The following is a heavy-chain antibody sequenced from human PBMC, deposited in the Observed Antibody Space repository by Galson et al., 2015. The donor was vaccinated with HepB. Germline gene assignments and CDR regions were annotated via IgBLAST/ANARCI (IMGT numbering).Heavy chain of an antibody. Sequence: QSGAEVKKSGESLKISCKGSGYRFADYWIAWVRQMPGKGVEWMGTIYPGDSDTRYSPLFQGQVTISADKSINTAYLQWPSLKASDTAMYYCARGGTSSRRFDPWGQGTLVTVSS. CDR1: GYRFADYW. CDR2: IYPGDSDT. D-gene: IGHD3-16*01. V-gene: IGHV5-51*01. J-gene: IGHJ5*02. CDR3: ARGGTSSRRFDP.